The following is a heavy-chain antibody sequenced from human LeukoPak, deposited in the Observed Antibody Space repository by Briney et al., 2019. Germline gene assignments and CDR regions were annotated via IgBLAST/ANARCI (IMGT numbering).Heavy chain of an antibody. CDR2: IYYSGST. J-gene: IGHJ3*02. Sequence: SETLSLTCAVYGGSFSGYYWGWIRQPPGKGLEWIGSIYYSGSTYYNPSLKSRVTISVDTSKNQFSLKLSSVTAADTAVYYCASPDAMYYYDSSAAFDIWGQGTMVTVSS. V-gene: IGHV4-39*01. CDR1: GGSFSGYY. D-gene: IGHD3-22*01. CDR3: ASPDAMYYYDSSAAFDI.